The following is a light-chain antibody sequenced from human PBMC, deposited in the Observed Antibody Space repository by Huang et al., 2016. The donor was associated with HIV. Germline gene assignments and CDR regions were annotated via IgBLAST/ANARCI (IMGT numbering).Light chain of an antibody. J-gene: IGKJ3*01. V-gene: IGKV3-15*01. CDR1: QIVSSH. CDR2: AAS. Sequence: SCRSSQIVSSHLAWYPQKPGQAPRLLIYAASTRATGVPARFSGSGARTEFTLTISTLQSEDSAVYYWQQYNDFRSIFGPRTRVEIK. CDR3: QQYNDFRSI.